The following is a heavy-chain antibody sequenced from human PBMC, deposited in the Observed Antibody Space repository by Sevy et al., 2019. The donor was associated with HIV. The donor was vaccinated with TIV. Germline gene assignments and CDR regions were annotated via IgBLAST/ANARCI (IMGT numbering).Heavy chain of an antibody. CDR3: ARDFDSGYYEGFQY. J-gene: IGHJ1*01. Sequence: SETLSLTCAVYGGSFSGYYWSWIRQTPGKGLEWIGEINHSGSTNYNPSLKSRVTISVDTSKNQFSLKVNSVTAADTAVYYCARDFDSGYYEGFQYWGQGTLVTVSS. CDR1: GGSFSGYY. V-gene: IGHV4-34*01. CDR2: INHSGST. D-gene: IGHD3-22*01.